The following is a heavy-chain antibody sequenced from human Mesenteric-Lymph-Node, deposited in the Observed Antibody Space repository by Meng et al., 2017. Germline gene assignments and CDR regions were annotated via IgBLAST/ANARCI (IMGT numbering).Heavy chain of an antibody. V-gene: IGHV1-2*02. CDR1: GYTFTGYY. Sequence: QGQLVQSGAEVKKPGASVKVSCKASGYTFTGYYMHWVRQAPGQGLEWLGWINLHSGGTNYAQKFQGRVTMTRDTSITTAYMELSSLISDDTAVYYCARGYYDSSAYYTFDYWGQGTLVTSPQ. J-gene: IGHJ4*02. CDR3: ARGYYDSSAYYTFDY. CDR2: INLHSGGT. D-gene: IGHD3-22*01.